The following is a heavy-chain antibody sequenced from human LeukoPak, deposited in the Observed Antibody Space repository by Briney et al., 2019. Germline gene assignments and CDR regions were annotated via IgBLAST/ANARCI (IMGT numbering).Heavy chain of an antibody. J-gene: IGHJ4*02. V-gene: IGHV3-7*05. Sequence: GGSLRLSCAASGFTFSRYWMNWVRQAPGKGLEWVATIKQDGSQKYYVDSVKGRFTISRDNAKNSLYMQMNSLRAEDTAVYYCLSSSWYYFDYWGQGTLVTVSS. D-gene: IGHD6-13*01. CDR2: IKQDGSQK. CDR1: GFTFSRYW. CDR3: LSSSWYYFDY.